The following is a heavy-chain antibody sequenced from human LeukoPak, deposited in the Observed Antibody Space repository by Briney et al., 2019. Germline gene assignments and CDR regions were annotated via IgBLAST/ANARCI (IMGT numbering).Heavy chain of an antibody. V-gene: IGHV1-2*02. CDR2: INPNSGGT. CDR3: ARVASSPSKAFDI. Sequence: ASVKVSCKASGYTFTGYYMHWVRQAPGQGLEWMGWINPNSGGTNYAQKFQGRVTMTRDTSISTAYMELSRLRSDDTAVYYCARVASSPSKAFDIWGQGTMVTVSS. D-gene: IGHD6-6*01. CDR1: GYTFTGYY. J-gene: IGHJ3*02.